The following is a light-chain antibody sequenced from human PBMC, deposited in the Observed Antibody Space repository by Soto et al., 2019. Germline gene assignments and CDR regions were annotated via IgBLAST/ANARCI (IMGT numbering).Light chain of an antibody. CDR2: EVT. CDR1: SSDVGSYNR. CDR3: SSYTSSSTLI. J-gene: IGLJ2*01. Sequence: QCALTQPPSVSGSPGQSVTISCTGTSSDVGSYNRVSWYQQSPGTAPKILIYEVTYRPSGVPDRFSGSKSGNTASLTVSGLQAEDEADYYCSSYTSSSTLIFGGGTKVTVL. V-gene: IGLV2-18*02.